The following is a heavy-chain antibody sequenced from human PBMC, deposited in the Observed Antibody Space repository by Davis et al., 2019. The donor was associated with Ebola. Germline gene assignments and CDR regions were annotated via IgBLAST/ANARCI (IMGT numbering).Heavy chain of an antibody. Sequence: SETLSLTCAVYGGAFSGYYWSWIRQPPGKGLEWIGEINHSGSTNYNPSLKSRVTISVDTSKNQFSLKLSSVTAADTAVYYCARGAVIAVAPFDYWGQGTLVTVSS. CDR3: ARGAVIAVAPFDY. J-gene: IGHJ4*02. CDR1: GGAFSGYY. V-gene: IGHV4-34*01. D-gene: IGHD6-19*01. CDR2: INHSGST.